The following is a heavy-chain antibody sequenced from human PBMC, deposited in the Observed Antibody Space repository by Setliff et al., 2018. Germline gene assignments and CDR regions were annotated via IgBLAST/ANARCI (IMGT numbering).Heavy chain of an antibody. V-gene: IGHV3-11*04. CDR1: GFTFSDYY. Sequence: GGSLRLSCAASGFTFSDYYMSWIRQAPGKGLEWVSYINNDGTTIYYADSVRGRFTISRDDARDSLYLQMNSLRAEDTAVYYCVRDTTSGWMLTNWGQGTLVTVSS. D-gene: IGHD6-25*01. CDR2: INNDGTTI. CDR3: VRDTTSGWMLTN. J-gene: IGHJ4*02.